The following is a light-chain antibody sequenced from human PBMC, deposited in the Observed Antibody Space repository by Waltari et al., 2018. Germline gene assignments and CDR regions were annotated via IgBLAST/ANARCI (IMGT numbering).Light chain of an antibody. J-gene: IGKJ4*01. CDR2: GVS. CDR1: QIVSNNY. CDR3: HLYGSART. Sequence: NVLTQSPGTLSLSPGERATLSCSARQIVSNNYLAWYQQQPGQAPRVLIYGVSSRATGVPDRCRGSGSGTDFTLTISRLEPEDSAVYFCHLYGSARTFGGGTKVEIK. V-gene: IGKV3-20*01.